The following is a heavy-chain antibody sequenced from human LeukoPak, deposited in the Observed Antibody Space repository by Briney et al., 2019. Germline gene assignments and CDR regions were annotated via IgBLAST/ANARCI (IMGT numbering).Heavy chain of an antibody. D-gene: IGHD3-10*01. CDR1: GYTFTSYA. Sequence: ASVKVSCKASGYTFTSYAMNWVRQAPGQGLEWMGWINTNTGNPTYAQGFTGRFAFSLDTSVSTAYLQISSLKAEDAAVYYCARVPLLLWFGEPSNAFDIWGQGTMVTVSS. V-gene: IGHV7-4-1*02. J-gene: IGHJ3*02. CDR2: INTNTGNP. CDR3: ARVPLLLWFGEPSNAFDI.